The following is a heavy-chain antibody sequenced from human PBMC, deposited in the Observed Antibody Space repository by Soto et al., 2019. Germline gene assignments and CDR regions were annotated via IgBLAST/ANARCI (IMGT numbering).Heavy chain of an antibody. D-gene: IGHD1-26*01. Sequence: SVKVSCKASGGTFSSYAISWVRQAPGQGLEWMGGIIPIFGTANYAQEFQGRVTITADESTSTAYMELSSLRSEDTAVYYCASRYSGSYYIYYYYGMDVWGQGTTVTVSS. J-gene: IGHJ6*02. V-gene: IGHV1-69*13. CDR3: ASRYSGSYYIYYYYGMDV. CDR2: IIPIFGTA. CDR1: GGTFSSYA.